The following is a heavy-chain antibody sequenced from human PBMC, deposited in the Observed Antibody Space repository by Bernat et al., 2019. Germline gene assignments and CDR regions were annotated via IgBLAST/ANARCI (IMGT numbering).Heavy chain of an antibody. V-gene: IGHV3-23*01. CDR3: AKPKGYGHNDACDI. CDR1: GFTFRNYG. D-gene: IGHD3-10*01. Sequence: EVQLLESGGGLVQPGVSLRLSCAASGFTFRNYGTSWVRQAPGKGLEWVSAISGSDGTTYYADSVRGRFTISRDSTKNTMYLKMNSLRAEDTDVYYCAKPKGYGHNDACDIWDQGKMVTVSS. CDR2: ISGSDGTT. J-gene: IGHJ3*02.